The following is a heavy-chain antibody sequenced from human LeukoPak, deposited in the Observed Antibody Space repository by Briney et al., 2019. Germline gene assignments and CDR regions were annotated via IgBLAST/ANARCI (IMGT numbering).Heavy chain of an antibody. CDR3: ARDLNWETY. V-gene: IGHV3-7*01. D-gene: IGHD7-27*01. CDR2: IKTDGSLT. Sequence: GGSLRLSYVASGFTFSSYWITWVRRAPGKGLEWLANIKTDGSLTYYVDSVKVRFTISRDNAKNSLYLQMNSLRAEDTAVYYCARDLNWETYWGQGTLVRVSS. J-gene: IGHJ4*02. CDR1: GFTFSSYW.